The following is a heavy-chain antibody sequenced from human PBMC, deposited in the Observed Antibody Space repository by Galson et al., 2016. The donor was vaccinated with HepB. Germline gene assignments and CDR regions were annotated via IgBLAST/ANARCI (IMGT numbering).Heavy chain of an antibody. Sequence: SLRLSCAASGLTFSSYGMHWVRQAPGKGLEWMASLSYGGINQYYADSAKGRFTISRDISKNTLYLQINTLSAEDTAIYYCVAEYHDSAVYHGFQYWGQGTLVTVSS. CDR3: VAEYHDSAVYHGFQY. D-gene: IGHD3-22*01. V-gene: IGHV3-30*03. CDR1: GLTFSSYG. J-gene: IGHJ4*02. CDR2: LSYGGINQ.